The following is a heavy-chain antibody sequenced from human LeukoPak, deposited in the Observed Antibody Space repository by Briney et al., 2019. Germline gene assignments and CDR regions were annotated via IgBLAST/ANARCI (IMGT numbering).Heavy chain of an antibody. J-gene: IGHJ5*02. CDR2: MNPNSGNT. CDR1: GYTFTSYD. V-gene: IGHV1-8*01. D-gene: IGHD3-22*01. CDR3: ARDQHRRIVVVNMLTA. Sequence: ASVKVSCKASGYTFTSYDINWVRQATGQGLEWMGWMNPNSGNTGYAQKFQGRVTMTRNTSISTAYMELSSLRSEDTAVYYCARDQHRRIVVVNMLTAWGQGTLVTVSS.